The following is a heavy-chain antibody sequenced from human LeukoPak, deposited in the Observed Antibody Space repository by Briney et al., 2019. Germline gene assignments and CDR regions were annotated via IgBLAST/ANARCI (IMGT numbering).Heavy chain of an antibody. D-gene: IGHD2-8*01. CDR1: GGSFSGYY. CDR3: ARRTYCTKGVCYTGRGGATHYYYHYYMDV. CDR2: INHSGSA. Sequence: SKTLSLTCAVYGGSFSGYYWSWIRQPPGKGLEWIGAINHSGSANSNPSLKSRVTISVDTSKNTSSRKLSPVTAADTTAYYCARRTYCTKGVCYTGRGGATHYYYHYYMDVWGKGTTVTVSS. V-gene: IGHV4-34*01. J-gene: IGHJ6*03.